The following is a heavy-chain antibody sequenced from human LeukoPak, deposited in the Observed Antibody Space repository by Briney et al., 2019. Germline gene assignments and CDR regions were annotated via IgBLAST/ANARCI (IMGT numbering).Heavy chain of an antibody. D-gene: IGHD4-11*01. CDR3: ASNKLVTTLNYYYYYGMDV. CDR1: GGTFSSYA. J-gene: IGHJ6*02. Sequence: EASVKVSCKASGGTFSSYAISWVRQAPGQGLEWMGGIIPIFGTANYAQKFQGRVTITADESTSTAYMELSSLRSEDTAVYYCASNKLVTTLNYYYYYGMDVWGQGTAVTVSS. CDR2: IIPIFGTA. V-gene: IGHV1-69*13.